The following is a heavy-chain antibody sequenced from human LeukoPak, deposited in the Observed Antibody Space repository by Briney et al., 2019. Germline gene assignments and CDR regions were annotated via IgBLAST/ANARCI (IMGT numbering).Heavy chain of an antibody. CDR1: DGSISSYY. Sequence: MSSETLSLTCTVSDGSISSYYWSWIRQPPGKGLEWIGEINHSGSTNYNPSLKSRVTISVDTSKNQFSLKLSSVTAADTAVYYCARGPPYGSGSYPFDYWGQGTLVTVSS. D-gene: IGHD3-10*01. CDR3: ARGPPYGSGSYPFDY. CDR2: INHSGST. J-gene: IGHJ4*02. V-gene: IGHV4-34*01.